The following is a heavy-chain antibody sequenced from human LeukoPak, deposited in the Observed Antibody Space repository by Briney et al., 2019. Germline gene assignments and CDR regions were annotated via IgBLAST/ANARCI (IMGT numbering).Heavy chain of an antibody. CDR2: VYYSGST. CDR1: GDSISSSSYY. J-gene: IGHJ4*02. Sequence: PSETLSLTCTVSGDSISSSSYYWGWIRQPPGKGLEWIGNVYYSGSTYYNPSLKSRVTISVDTSKNQFSLRVTSVTAADTAVYYCARYNRGDSYFDDWGQGTLVTVSS. CDR3: ARYNRGDSYFDD. D-gene: IGHD2-21*01. V-gene: IGHV4-39*01.